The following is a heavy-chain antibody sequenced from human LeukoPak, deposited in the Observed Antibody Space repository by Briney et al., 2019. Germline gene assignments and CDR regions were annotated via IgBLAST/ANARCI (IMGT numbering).Heavy chain of an antibody. CDR3: ARAIGGYDILRPFDY. CDR1: GGSFSGYY. V-gene: IGHV4-34*01. J-gene: IGHJ4*02. CDR2: ITHSGST. D-gene: IGHD3-9*01. Sequence: SETRSLTCPVYGGSFSGYYWSWIRQPQGNGLEWIGEITHSGSTNYNPSLTSRVTISVDTSKNQFSLKLSSVTAADTAVYYCARAIGGYDILRPFDYWGQGTLVTVSS.